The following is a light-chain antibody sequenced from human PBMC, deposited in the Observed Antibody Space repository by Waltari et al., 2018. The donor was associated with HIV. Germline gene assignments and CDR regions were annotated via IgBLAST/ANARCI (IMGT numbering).Light chain of an antibody. J-gene: IGKJ5*01. CDR3: QQSGSSIT. V-gene: IGKV3-20*01. CDR1: QSVGSIY. Sequence: EIVLTQSPGTLSLSPGESAILSCRASQSVGSIYLNWYQQKPGQAPRVLIYGASSRAPGIPDRFSGSGSGTDFSLTISRLEPEDFAVYYCQQSGSSITFGQGTRLEIK. CDR2: GAS.